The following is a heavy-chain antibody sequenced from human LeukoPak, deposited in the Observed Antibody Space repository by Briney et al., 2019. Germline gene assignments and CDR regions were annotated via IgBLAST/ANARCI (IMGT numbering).Heavy chain of an antibody. Sequence: SVKVSCKASGGTFSSYAISWVRQAPGQGLEWMGGIIPIFGTANYAQKFQGRVTITADESTSTAYMELSSLRSEATAVYYCARGVVAATDNWFDPWGQGTLVTVSS. CDR1: GGTFSSYA. CDR3: ARGVVAATDNWFDP. J-gene: IGHJ5*02. V-gene: IGHV1-69*13. CDR2: IIPIFGTA. D-gene: IGHD2-15*01.